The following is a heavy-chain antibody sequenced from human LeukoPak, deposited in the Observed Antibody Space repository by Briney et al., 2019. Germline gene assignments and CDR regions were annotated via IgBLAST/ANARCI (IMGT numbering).Heavy chain of an antibody. V-gene: IGHV4-39*01. CDR3: ARQSTSMSTC. Sequence: SSETLSLTCTVSGGSVSSSSYYWGWIRQPPGKGLEWIGSVYYSGSTYYNPSLKSRVTISVDTSKNQFSLKLSSVTAADTALYFCARQSTSMSTCWGQGTLVTVSS. J-gene: IGHJ4*02. D-gene: IGHD3-3*02. CDR2: VYYSGST. CDR1: GGSVSSSSYY.